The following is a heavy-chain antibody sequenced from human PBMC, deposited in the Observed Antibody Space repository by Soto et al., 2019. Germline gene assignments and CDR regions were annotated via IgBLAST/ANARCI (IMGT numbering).Heavy chain of an antibody. CDR2: IYYSGIT. J-gene: IGHJ6*02. CDR3: ARYKSNYYYGMDV. V-gene: IGHV4-59*01. Sequence: QVQLQESGPGLVKPSETLSLTCTVSGGSISSYYWSWIRQPPGKGLEWIGYIYYSGITNYNPSLTSRVTXSXDXXKNQFSLKLSSVTAADTAVYYCARYKSNYYYGMDVWGQGTTVTVSS. D-gene: IGHD1-20*01. CDR1: GGSISSYY.